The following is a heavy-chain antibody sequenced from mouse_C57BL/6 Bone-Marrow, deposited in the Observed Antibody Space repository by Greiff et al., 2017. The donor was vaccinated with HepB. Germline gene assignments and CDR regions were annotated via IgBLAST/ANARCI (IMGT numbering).Heavy chain of an antibody. CDR2: INPYNGGT. CDR3: AREGYYKFAY. Sequence: VQLKESGPVLVKPGASVKMSCKASGYTFTDYYMNWVKQSHGKSLEWIGVINPYNGGTSYNQKFKGKATLTVDKSSSTAYMELNSLTSEDSAVYYCAREGYYKFAYWGQGTLVTVSA. D-gene: IGHD2-3*01. J-gene: IGHJ3*01. CDR1: GYTFTDYY. V-gene: IGHV1-19*01.